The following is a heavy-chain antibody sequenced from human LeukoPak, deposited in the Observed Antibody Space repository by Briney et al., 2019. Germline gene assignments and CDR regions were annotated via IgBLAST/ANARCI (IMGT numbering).Heavy chain of an antibody. CDR1: GGSFSGYY. Sequence: PSETLSLTCVLYGGSFSGYYWSWLRQPPGKGLEWIGEIDLSGTTNDNPSLKSRVTISIDTSKKQFSLTLTSMTAADTAVYYCARVPHYYFGYGYFDNWGQGTRVTVSS. CDR2: IDLSGTT. D-gene: IGHD3-10*01. J-gene: IGHJ4*02. CDR3: ARVPHYYFGYGYFDN. V-gene: IGHV4-34*01.